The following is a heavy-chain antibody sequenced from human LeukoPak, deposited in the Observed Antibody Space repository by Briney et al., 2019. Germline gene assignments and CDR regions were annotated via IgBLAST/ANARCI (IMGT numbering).Heavy chain of an antibody. CDR1: GFTFSSYA. J-gene: IGHJ4*02. CDR3: ANCDGDCYAPLHY. Sequence: GGSLRLSCAASGFTFSSYAMSWVRQAPGKGLEWVSGISGSDGSTYYADSVKGRFTISRDNSKNTLYLQMNSLRAEDTAVYFCANCDGDCYAPLHYWGQGTLVTVSS. CDR2: ISGSDGST. V-gene: IGHV3-23*01. D-gene: IGHD2-21*02.